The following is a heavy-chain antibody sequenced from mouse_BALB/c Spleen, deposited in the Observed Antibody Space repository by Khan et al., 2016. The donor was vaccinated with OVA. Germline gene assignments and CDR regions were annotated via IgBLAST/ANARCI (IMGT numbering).Heavy chain of an antibody. CDR3: ARRGYGNYWFAY. D-gene: IGHD2-1*01. J-gene: IGHJ3*01. CDR1: GFNIKDYY. CDR2: IDPENGNT. Sequence: EVQLQQSGAELVRPGALVKLSCKASGFNIKDYYMLWVKQRPEQGLEWIGWIDPENGNTIYDPKFQGKASITADTSSNTAYLQLSSLTSEDTAVYYCARRGYGNYWFAYWGQGTLGTVSA. V-gene: IGHV14-1*02.